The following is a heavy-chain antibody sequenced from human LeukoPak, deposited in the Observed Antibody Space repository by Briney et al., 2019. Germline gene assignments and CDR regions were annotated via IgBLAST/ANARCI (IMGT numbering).Heavy chain of an antibody. CDR2: INSDGSST. Sequence: PGGSLRLSCAASGFTFSSYWMHWVRQAPGKGLVWVSRINSDGSSTSYADSVKGRFTISRDNAKNTLYLQMNSLRAEDTAVYYCARAYVVTADEPHYWGQGTLVTVSS. D-gene: IGHD2-21*02. CDR1: GFTFSSYW. CDR3: ARAYVVTADEPHY. J-gene: IGHJ4*02. V-gene: IGHV3-74*01.